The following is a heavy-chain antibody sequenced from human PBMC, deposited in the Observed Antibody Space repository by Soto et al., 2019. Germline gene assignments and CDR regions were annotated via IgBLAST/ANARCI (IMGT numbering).Heavy chain of an antibody. CDR2: IYPGDSDT. V-gene: IGHV5-51*01. CDR3: ATRGDKMEYFDY. J-gene: IGHJ4*02. D-gene: IGHD1-1*01. Sequence: PGESLKISCKGSGYSFTDHWIGWVRQMPGKGLEWMGIIYPGDSDTRYSPSFQGQVTISADKSISTAYLLWNSLKASDTAIYYCATRGDKMEYFDYWGQGTLVTVSS. CDR1: GYSFTDHW.